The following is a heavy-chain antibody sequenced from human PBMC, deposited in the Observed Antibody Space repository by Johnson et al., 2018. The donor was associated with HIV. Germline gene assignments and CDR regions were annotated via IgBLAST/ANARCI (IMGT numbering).Heavy chain of an antibody. CDR1: GFTFSSYW. Sequence: VQLVESGGGLVKPGGSLRLSCAASGFTFSSYWMSWVRQAPGKGLEWVANIKQGGSEKYYVDSVKGRFTISRDNAKNSMSLQMNSLRAEDTTVYYCARTKLELREGAFDIWGQGTLVTVSS. CDR2: IKQGGSEK. D-gene: IGHD1-7*01. J-gene: IGHJ3*02. CDR3: ARTKLELREGAFDI. V-gene: IGHV3-7*01.